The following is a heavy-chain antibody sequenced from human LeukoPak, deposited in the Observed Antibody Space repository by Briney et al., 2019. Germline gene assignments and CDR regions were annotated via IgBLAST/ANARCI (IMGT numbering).Heavy chain of an antibody. CDR1: GFTFSSYG. J-gene: IGHJ4*02. CDR3: TRGLLYCTSTSCYIPFDY. CDR2: ISYDGSNN. D-gene: IGHD2-2*02. V-gene: IGHV3-30*19. Sequence: GGSLRLSCAASGFTFSSYGMHWVRQAPGKGLEWVAVISYDGSNNNYADSVKGRFTISRDNSKNTLYLQMNSLRAEDTAVYYCTRGLLYCTSTSCYIPFDYWGQGTLVTVSS.